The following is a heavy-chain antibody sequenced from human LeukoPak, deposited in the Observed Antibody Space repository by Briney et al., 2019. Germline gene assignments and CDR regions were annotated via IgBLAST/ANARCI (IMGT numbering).Heavy chain of an antibody. Sequence: ASVKVSCKTSGYNFDAFYMHWVRQAPGQGLEWMGWINPNSGGTNYAQKFQGRVTMTRDTSISTAYMELSRLRSDDTAVYYCARVRFLEWLSPLRYYYGMDVWGQGTTVTVSS. V-gene: IGHV1-2*02. J-gene: IGHJ6*02. CDR1: GYNFDAFY. CDR3: ARVRFLEWLSPLRYYYGMDV. CDR2: INPNSGGT. D-gene: IGHD3-3*01.